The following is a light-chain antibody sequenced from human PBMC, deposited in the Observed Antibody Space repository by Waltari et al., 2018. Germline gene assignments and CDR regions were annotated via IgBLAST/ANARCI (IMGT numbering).Light chain of an antibody. CDR3: SSYTSTNTII. J-gene: IGLJ2*01. V-gene: IGLV2-14*03. CDR1: AITIVYYNL. Sequence: QSALAQSASVSGSPEQSIPISSPETAITIVYYNLVSWYQHHPGKAPKLLIFDVSRWSSGVSHRFSGSKSGNTASLTISGLQAEDEADYYCSSYTSTNTIIFGGGTKVTVL. CDR2: DVS.